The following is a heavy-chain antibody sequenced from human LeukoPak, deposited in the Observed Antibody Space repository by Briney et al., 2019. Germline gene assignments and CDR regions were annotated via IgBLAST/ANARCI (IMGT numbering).Heavy chain of an antibody. V-gene: IGHV3-23*01. Sequence: GGSLRLSCAASGFTFSSYAMNWVRQAPGKGLEWVSAITGSGGRTYYADSVKGRFTVSRDNAKNSVYLQMSSLRAEDTAIYYCAKNFWNYGIFDYWGQGTLVTVSS. J-gene: IGHJ4*02. CDR2: ITGSGGRT. D-gene: IGHD1-7*01. CDR3: AKNFWNYGIFDY. CDR1: GFTFSSYA.